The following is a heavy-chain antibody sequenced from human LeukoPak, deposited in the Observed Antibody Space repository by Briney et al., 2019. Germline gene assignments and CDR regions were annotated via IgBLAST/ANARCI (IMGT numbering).Heavy chain of an antibody. V-gene: IGHV3-23*01. Sequence: GGSLRLSCAASGFTFSDYYMSWVRQAPGKGLEWISTINSNGDSTYYADSVKGRFTISRDNSKNTVFLQMNSLRAEDTAVYYCAKDGLCPNVCPTKIAVAGYFDYWGQGILVTVSS. CDR2: INSNGDST. D-gene: IGHD6-19*01. J-gene: IGHJ4*02. CDR3: AKDGLCPNVCPTKIAVAGYFDY. CDR1: GFTFSDYY.